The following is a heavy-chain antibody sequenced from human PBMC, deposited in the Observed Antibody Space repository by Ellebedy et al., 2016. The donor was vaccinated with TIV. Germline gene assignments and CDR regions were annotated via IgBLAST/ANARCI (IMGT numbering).Heavy chain of an antibody. CDR3: VSASPTIDY. Sequence: PGGSLRLSCGASGLTFSNYWMHWVRQVPGKGLVWVSRINSDGSDTRYADSVKGRFTISRDNAKTTLYLQMNSLKGEDTAVYYCVSASPTIDYWGQGTLVTVSS. V-gene: IGHV3-74*01. CDR2: INSDGSDT. CDR1: GLTFSNYW. J-gene: IGHJ4*02. D-gene: IGHD1-1*01.